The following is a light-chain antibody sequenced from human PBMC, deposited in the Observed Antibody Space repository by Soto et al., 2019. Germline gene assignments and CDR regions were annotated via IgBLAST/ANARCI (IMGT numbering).Light chain of an antibody. CDR1: QDISNC. J-gene: IGKJ3*01. Sequence: DIPMTQSPSSLSASVGDRVTITCQASQDISNCLNWYQQKPGKAPKLLIYDASNLETGVPSRFSGSGSGTHFTFTISSLQPEDLATYYCQQYDSLITFGPGTKVDFK. V-gene: IGKV1-33*01. CDR3: QQYDSLIT. CDR2: DAS.